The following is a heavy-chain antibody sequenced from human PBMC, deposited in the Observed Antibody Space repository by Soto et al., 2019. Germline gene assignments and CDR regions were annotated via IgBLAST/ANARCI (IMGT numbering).Heavy chain of an antibody. J-gene: IGHJ4*02. Sequence: SETLSLTCTVSGGSISSGGYYWSWIRQHPGKGLEWIGYIYYSGSTYYNPSLKSRVTISVDTSKNQFSLKLSSLTAADTAVYYCARTARINSGSYYMSFDYWGQGTLVTVSS. V-gene: IGHV4-30-4*08. CDR1: GGSISSGGYY. CDR2: IYYSGST. D-gene: IGHD1-26*01. CDR3: ARTARINSGSYYMSFDY.